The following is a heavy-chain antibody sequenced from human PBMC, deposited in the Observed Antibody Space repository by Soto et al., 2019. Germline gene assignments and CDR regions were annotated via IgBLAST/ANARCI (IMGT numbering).Heavy chain of an antibody. Sequence: EVQLLESGGGLVHPGGSLRLSCAASGFTFSSYAMSWVRQAPGKGLEWVSAISGSGGSTYYADSVKGRFTISRDNSKNPLHLQMNRLRAEDTAVYYCAKDGYYDSSGYRYGMDVWGQGSTVTVAS. V-gene: IGHV3-23*01. CDR1: GFTFSSYA. D-gene: IGHD3-22*01. J-gene: IGHJ6*02. CDR2: ISGSGGST. CDR3: AKDGYYDSSGYRYGMDV.